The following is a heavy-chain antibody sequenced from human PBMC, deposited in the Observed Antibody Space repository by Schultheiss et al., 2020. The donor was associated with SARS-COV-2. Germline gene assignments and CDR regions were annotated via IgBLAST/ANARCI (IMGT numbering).Heavy chain of an antibody. J-gene: IGHJ4*02. CDR3: ARVSYCSGGSCYPREKGTFDY. CDR2: IYTSGST. CDR1: GGSISSYY. V-gene: IGHV4-4*07. Sequence: SETLSLTCTVSGGSISSYYWSWIRQPAGKGLEWIGRIYTSGSTNYNPSLKSRVTMSVDTSKNQFSLKLSSVTAADTAVYYCARVSYCSGGSCYPREKGTFDYWGQGTLVTVSS. D-gene: IGHD2-15*01.